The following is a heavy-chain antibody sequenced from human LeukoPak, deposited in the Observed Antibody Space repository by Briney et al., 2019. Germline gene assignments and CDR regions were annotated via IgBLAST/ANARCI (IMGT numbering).Heavy chain of an antibody. CDR2: ISSSSHI. CDR1: GFTFSTYA. Sequence: PGGSLRLSCAASGFTFSTYAMSWVRQAPGKGLEWVSSISSSSHIFHADSVKGRFPISRDNAKNSLYLQMSSLRAEDTAVYYCAREQGALQDLEYWGQGTLVTVSS. CDR3: AREQGALQDLEY. D-gene: IGHD1-26*01. J-gene: IGHJ4*02. V-gene: IGHV3-21*01.